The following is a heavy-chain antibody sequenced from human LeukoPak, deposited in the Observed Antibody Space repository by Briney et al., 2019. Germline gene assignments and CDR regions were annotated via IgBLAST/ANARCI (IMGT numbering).Heavy chain of an antibody. CDR1: GYSFTSYW. CDR2: IYPGDSDT. CDR3: ARPTRSGWYSPPWQH. V-gene: IGHV5-51*01. D-gene: IGHD6-19*01. J-gene: IGHJ1*01. Sequence: GESLKISCKGSGYSFTSYWIGWVRQMPGKGLEWMGIIYPGDSDTRYSPSFQGQVTISADKSISTAYLQWSSLKASDTVMYYCARPTRSGWYSPPWQHWGQGTLVTVSS.